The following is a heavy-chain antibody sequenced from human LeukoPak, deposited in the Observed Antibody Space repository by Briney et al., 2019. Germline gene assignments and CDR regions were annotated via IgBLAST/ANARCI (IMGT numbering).Heavy chain of an antibody. CDR3: ARLHSSRAEEFDP. J-gene: IGHJ5*02. Sequence: PSETLSLTCTVSGGSISGYYWSWIRQSPGKGLEWIGYIYYTGITAYNPSLGSRVPISVDRSHNQFSLRLTSVTAADTAVYYCARLHSSRAEEFDPWGQGTLVTVSS. CDR1: GGSISGYY. CDR2: IYYTGIT. V-gene: IGHV4-59*01.